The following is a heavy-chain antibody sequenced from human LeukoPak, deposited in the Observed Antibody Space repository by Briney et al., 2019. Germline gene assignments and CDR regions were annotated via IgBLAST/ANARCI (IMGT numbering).Heavy chain of an antibody. CDR1: GYTFTRYV. J-gene: IGHJ4*02. V-gene: IGHV1-8*01. Sequence: GASVTVSCKASGYTFTRYVINWVGQATGQGLAWMGWMNPNSGNTGYAQKFQGRVTMTRNTSISTAYMELSSLRSEDTAVYYCARGLTTEYSSSSLEFDYWGQGTLVTVSS. CDR3: ARGLTTEYSSSSLEFDY. D-gene: IGHD6-6*01. CDR2: MNPNSGNT.